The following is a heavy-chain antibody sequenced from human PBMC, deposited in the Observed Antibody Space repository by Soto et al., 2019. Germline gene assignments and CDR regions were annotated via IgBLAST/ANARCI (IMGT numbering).Heavy chain of an antibody. CDR3: ASFITIFGVVIF. V-gene: IGHV4-39*01. Sequence: PSETLSLTCTVSGGSISSSSFYWRWIRQPSGKGLEWIGSIHYGGSTYCNRCLKSRVTISVDTSKNQFSLMLSSVTAADTAVYYCASFITIFGVVIFWGQGTLVTVSS. D-gene: IGHD3-3*01. CDR1: GGSISSSSFY. J-gene: IGHJ4*02. CDR2: IHYGGST.